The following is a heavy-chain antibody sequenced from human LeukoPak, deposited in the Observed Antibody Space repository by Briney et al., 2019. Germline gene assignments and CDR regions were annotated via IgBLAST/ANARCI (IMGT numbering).Heavy chain of an antibody. Sequence: PSETLSLTRTVSGGSISSGGFYWSWIRQHPGKGLEWLGYIYYSGTTYYNPSLKSRVTFSVDTSKNQFSLKLNPVTAADTALYYCARGTTDGYSYGRFNYWGQGTLVTVSS. J-gene: IGHJ4*02. V-gene: IGHV4-31*03. D-gene: IGHD5-18*01. CDR3: ARGTTDGYSYGRFNY. CDR1: GGSISSGGFY. CDR2: IYYSGTT.